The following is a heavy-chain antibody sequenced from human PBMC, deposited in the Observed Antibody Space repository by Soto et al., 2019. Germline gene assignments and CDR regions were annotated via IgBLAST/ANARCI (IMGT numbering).Heavy chain of an antibody. J-gene: IGHJ3*01. CDR2: FYYSGTT. CDR3: ARRHDILTGSDSFDV. Sequence: QVQLQESGPGLVKPSQTLSLTCTLSGGSISSEGYYWTWIRQHPGKGLEWIGDFYYSGTTSYNPSLKSRLTISVDTSNIQFSLRLSSVTAADTAMYYRARRHDILTGSDSFDVWGRGTMVTVSS. D-gene: IGHD3-9*01. CDR1: GGSISSEGYY. V-gene: IGHV4-31*03.